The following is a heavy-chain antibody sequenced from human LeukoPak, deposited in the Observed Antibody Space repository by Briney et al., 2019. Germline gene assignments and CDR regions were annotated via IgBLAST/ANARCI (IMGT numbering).Heavy chain of an antibody. V-gene: IGHV3-73*01. CDR3: TRQTLTGYPDY. D-gene: IGHD3-9*01. J-gene: IGHJ4*02. Sequence: GGSLRLSCAASRFTFSGSAMHWVRQASGKGLEWVGRIRSKANSYATAYAASVKGRFTISRDDSKNTAYLHMNSLKTEDTAVYYCTRQTLTGYPDYWGQGTLVTVSS. CDR2: IRSKANSYAT. CDR1: RFTFSGSA.